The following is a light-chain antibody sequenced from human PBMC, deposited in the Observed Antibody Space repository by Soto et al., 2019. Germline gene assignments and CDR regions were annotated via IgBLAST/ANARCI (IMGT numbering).Light chain of an antibody. CDR3: VLLCSGEWV. CDR2: RTN. Sequence: QTVVTQEPSLTVSTGGTVTLTCALTTGAVTSDYYPNWFQRKPGQALRTLIYRTNNKHSWTPARFSGSLLGGKAALTLSGVQPEDEAEYDCVLLCSGEWVFGGGTKLTV. J-gene: IGLJ3*02. CDR1: TGAVTSDYY. V-gene: IGLV7-43*01.